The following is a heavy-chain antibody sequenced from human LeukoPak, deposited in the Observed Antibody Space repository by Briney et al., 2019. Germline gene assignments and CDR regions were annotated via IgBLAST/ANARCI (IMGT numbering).Heavy chain of an antibody. CDR2: IYYSGST. Sequence: KPSETLSLTCTVSGGSLSSTNYYWGWIRQPPGKGLEWIGYIYYSGSTNYNPSLKSRVTISVDTSKNQFSLKLSSVTAADTAVYYCARGVASGYCSSTSCYALVVWFDPWGQGTLVTVSS. J-gene: IGHJ5*02. D-gene: IGHD2-2*01. CDR1: GGSLSSTNYY. V-gene: IGHV4-61*05. CDR3: ARGVASGYCSSTSCYALVVWFDP.